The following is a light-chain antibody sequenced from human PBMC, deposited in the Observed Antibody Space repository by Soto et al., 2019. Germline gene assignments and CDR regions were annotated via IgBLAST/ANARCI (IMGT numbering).Light chain of an antibody. CDR3: QQYNVYPFT. V-gene: IGKV1-16*01. CDR1: QGVSTF. J-gene: IGKJ4*01. CDR2: FAS. Sequence: DIQMTQPPSSLPASLGDRVTITCRASQGVSTFLAWFQQKPGRAPKSLIYFASSLQSGVPSRFSGSGSGTDFTLTISSLQPEDFATYYCQQYNVYPFTFGGGTKVDIK.